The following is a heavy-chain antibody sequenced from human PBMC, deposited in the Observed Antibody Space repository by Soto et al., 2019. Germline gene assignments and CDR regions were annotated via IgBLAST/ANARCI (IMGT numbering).Heavy chain of an antibody. CDR2: ISAGNDNT. V-gene: IGHV1-3*01. J-gene: IGHJ5*02. CDR3: ARDYRSGYYWFDP. CDR1: GYTFTSYA. Sequence: ASGKVSCKASGYTFTSYAIHCVRQAPGQRLEWMGWISAGNDNTKYSQKFQGRVTITRDTSASTAYMELSSLRSEDTAVYFCARDYRSGYYWFDPWGQGTLVTVS. D-gene: IGHD3-3*01.